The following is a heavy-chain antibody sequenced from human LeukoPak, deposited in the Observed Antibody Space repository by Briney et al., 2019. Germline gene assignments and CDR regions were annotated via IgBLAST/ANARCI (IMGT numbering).Heavy chain of an antibody. J-gene: IGHJ4*02. D-gene: IGHD3-10*01. CDR3: ASGLWFGELFYDY. V-gene: IGHV4-61*02. Sequence: SQTLSLTCTVSGGSISSGSYYWSWIRQPAGKGLEWIGRIYTSGSTNYNPSLKSRVTISVDTSKNQFSLKLSSVTAADTAVYYCASGLWFGELFYDYWGQGTLVTVSS. CDR2: IYTSGST. CDR1: GGSISSGSYY.